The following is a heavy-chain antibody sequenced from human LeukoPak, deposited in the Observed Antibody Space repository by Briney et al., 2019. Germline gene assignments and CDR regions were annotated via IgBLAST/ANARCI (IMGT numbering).Heavy chain of an antibody. CDR2: INQDGSEK. J-gene: IGHJ3*02. V-gene: IGHV3-7*01. Sequence: PGGSLRLSCAVSGLPFSSHWMTWVRQAPGKGLERVANINQDGSEKYYVDSVKGRFSISRDNAKSSLYLQMNSLRVEDTAMYFCAREGYGDYHIWGQGTIVTVSS. D-gene: IGHD4-17*01. CDR3: AREGYGDYHI. CDR1: GLPFSSHW.